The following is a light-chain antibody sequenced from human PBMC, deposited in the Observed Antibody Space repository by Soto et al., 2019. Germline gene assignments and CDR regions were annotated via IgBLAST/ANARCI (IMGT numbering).Light chain of an antibody. Sequence: SYELTQPPSVSVAPGKTARITCGGNNIGSKSVHWYQQKPGQAPVLVIYYDSDRPSRIPERFSGSNSGNTATLTISRVEAGDEADYYCQVWDSSSDRYVFGTGTKLTVL. CDR2: YDS. CDR1: NIGSKS. V-gene: IGLV3-21*04. CDR3: QVWDSSSDRYV. J-gene: IGLJ1*01.